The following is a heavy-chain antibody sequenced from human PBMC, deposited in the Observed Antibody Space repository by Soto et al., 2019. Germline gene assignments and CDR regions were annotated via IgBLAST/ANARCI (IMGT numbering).Heavy chain of an antibody. J-gene: IGHJ6*02. V-gene: IGHV1-18*04. CDR1: GYTFTSYG. CDR2: ISAYNGNT. CDR3: AREGGSVLVWFGESLYGMDV. D-gene: IGHD3-10*01. Sequence: ASVKVSCKASGYTFTSYGISWVRQAPGQGLEWMGCISAYNGNTNYAQKLQGRVTMTTDTSTSTAYMELRSLRSDDTAVYYCAREGGSVLVWFGESLYGMDVWGQGTTVTVSS.